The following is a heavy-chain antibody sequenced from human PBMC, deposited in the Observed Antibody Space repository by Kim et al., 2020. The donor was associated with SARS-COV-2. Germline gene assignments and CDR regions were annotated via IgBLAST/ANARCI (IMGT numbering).Heavy chain of an antibody. V-gene: IGHV1-3*01. Sequence: ASVKVSCKASGYTFDTFSLYWLRQAPGQRFEWTGWINGGNGNTRYSQNFQGRVIFTRDTSATTAYMELTSLTFKDTAVYYCAREGSGSYNWLDPWGQGTL. CDR2: INGGNGNT. CDR1: GYTFDTFS. J-gene: IGHJ5*02. CDR3: AREGSGSYNWLDP. D-gene: IGHD3-10*01.